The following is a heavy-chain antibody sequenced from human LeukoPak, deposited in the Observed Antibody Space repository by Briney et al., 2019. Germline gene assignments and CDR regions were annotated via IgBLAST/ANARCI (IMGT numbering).Heavy chain of an antibody. V-gene: IGHV4-59*01. CDR1: GGSISSYY. Sequence: SETLSLTCTVSGGSISSYYWSWIRQPPGKGLEWIGYIYYSGSTNYNPSLKSRVTISVDTSKNQFSLKLSSVTAADTAVYYCARGTPNWNHAHFDYWGQGTLVTVSS. J-gene: IGHJ4*02. D-gene: IGHD1-14*01. CDR3: ARGTPNWNHAHFDY. CDR2: IYYSGST.